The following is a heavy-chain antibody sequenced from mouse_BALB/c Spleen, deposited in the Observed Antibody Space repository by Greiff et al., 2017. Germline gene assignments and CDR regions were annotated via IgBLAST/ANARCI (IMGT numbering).Heavy chain of an antibody. CDR2: INPYNDGT. J-gene: IGHJ4*01. Sequence: EVKLMESGPELVKPGASVKISCKASGYTFTSYVMHWVKQKPGQGLEWIGYINPYNDGTKYNEKFKGKATLTSDKSSSTAYMELSSLTSEDSAVYYCARERYGSEGGHAMDYWGQGTSVTVSS. V-gene: IGHV1-14*01. CDR3: ARERYGSEGGHAMDY. D-gene: IGHD2-10*02. CDR1: GYTFTSYV.